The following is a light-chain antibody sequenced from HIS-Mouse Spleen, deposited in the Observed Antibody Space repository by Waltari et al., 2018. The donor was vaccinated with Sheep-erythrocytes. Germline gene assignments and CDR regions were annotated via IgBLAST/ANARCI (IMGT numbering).Light chain of an antibody. CDR1: QLGDKY. J-gene: IGLJ2*01. CDR3: QAWDSGNVV. CDR2: QDS. V-gene: IGLV3-1*01. Sequence: SYELTQPPSVSVSPGQTASIPCSGDQLGDKYACWYQQKPGQSPVLVIYQDSKRPSGIPGRFSGSNSGNTATLTISGTQAMDEADYYCQAWDSGNVVFGGGNKLTVL.